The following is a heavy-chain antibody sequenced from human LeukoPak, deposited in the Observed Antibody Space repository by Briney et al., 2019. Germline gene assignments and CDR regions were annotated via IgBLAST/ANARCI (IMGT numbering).Heavy chain of an antibody. D-gene: IGHD3-10*01. J-gene: IGHJ4*02. CDR3: AREGYYGSGSFLGGLDY. CDR2: IWYDGSNK. V-gene: IGHV3-33*01. CDR1: GFTFSTYG. Sequence: GGSLRLSCAASGFTFSTYGMHWVRQAPGKGLEWVAVIWYDGSNKYYADSVKGRFAISRDNSKNTVYLQMNSLRAEDTAVYHCAREGYYGSGSFLGGLDYWGQGTLVTVSS.